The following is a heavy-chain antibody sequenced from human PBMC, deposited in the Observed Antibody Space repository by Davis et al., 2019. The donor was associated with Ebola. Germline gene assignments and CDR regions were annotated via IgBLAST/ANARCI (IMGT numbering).Heavy chain of an antibody. V-gene: IGHV3-30-3*01. CDR1: GFTFSSYA. Sequence: GESLKISCAASGFTFSSYAMSWVRQAPGKGLEWVAVISYDGSNKYYADSVKGRFTISRDNSKNTVHLQMNSLKTEDTAMYYCARDGGRSGWYQPRDWGQGSLVTVSS. D-gene: IGHD6-19*01. CDR3: ARDGGRSGWYQPRD. J-gene: IGHJ4*02. CDR2: ISYDGSNK.